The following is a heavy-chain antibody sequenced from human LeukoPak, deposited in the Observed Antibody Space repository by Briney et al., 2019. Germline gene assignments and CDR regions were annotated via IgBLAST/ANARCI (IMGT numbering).Heavy chain of an antibody. CDR1: GGSISSYY. CDR2: LYPSGST. Sequence: SETLSLTCTASGGSISSYYWSWIRQPPGKGLEWIGLLYPSGSTNYNPSLKSRVTISVDTSRTQFSLKLSSMTAADTAVYYCAGGHYPLEYWGQGTLVTVSS. J-gene: IGHJ4*02. V-gene: IGHV4-59*01. CDR3: AGGHYPLEY. D-gene: IGHD1-26*01.